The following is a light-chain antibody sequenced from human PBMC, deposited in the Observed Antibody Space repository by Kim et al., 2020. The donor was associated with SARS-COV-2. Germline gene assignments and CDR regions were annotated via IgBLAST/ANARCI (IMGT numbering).Light chain of an antibody. J-gene: IGLJ1*01. CDR1: SSDIGAFNY. CDR2: DVS. Sequence: GQSITISCTVTSSDIGAFNYVSWFQQHPGRAPKLLIYDVSERPSGISNRFSGSTSGYTASLTISGLQAEDEADYYCSSYTTANTRLFGAGTKVTVL. CDR3: SSYTTANTRL. V-gene: IGLV2-14*03.